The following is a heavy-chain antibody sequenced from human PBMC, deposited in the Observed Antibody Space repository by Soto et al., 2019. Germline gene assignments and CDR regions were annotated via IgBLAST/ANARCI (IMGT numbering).Heavy chain of an antibody. Sequence: QVQLQQSGPGLVEPSGTLSLTCAVSGASISNNNWWNWVRQPPGKGLEWIGEIFHSGRTNYNPSLTSRVTIFLDKSKNQFSLRLTSVTAADTAVYYCATNPAIRFNGYDVDHWGQGALVTVSS. CDR1: GASISNNNW. CDR3: ATNPAIRFNGYDVDH. V-gene: IGHV4-4*02. CDR2: IFHSGRT. D-gene: IGHD5-12*01. J-gene: IGHJ4*02.